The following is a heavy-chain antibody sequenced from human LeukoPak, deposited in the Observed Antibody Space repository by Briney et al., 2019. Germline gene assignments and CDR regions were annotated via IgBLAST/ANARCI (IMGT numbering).Heavy chain of an antibody. CDR2: ISGSGGST. J-gene: IGHJ4*02. V-gene: IGHV3-23*01. CDR3: ARDLGGGSCYDY. D-gene: IGHD2-15*01. CDR1: GFTFSSYA. Sequence: GGSLRLSCAASGFTFSSYAMSWVRQAPGKGLEWVSAISGSGGSTYYADSVKGRFTISRDNSKNTLYLQMNSLRAEDTAVYYCARDLGGGSCYDYWGQGTLVTVSS.